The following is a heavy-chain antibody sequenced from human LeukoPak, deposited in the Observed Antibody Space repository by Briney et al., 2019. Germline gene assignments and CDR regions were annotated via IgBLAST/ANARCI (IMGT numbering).Heavy chain of an antibody. CDR1: GYTFTSYD. J-gene: IGHJ6*03. V-gene: IGHV1-8*03. Sequence: ASVKVSCKASGYTFTSYDINWVRQATGRGLEWMGWMNPNSGNTGYAQKFQGRVTITRNTSISTAYMELSSLRSEDTAVYYCARGRRIVVVLAAPPSYYYYMDVWGKGTTVTVSS. CDR3: ARGRRIVVVLAAPPSYYYYMDV. CDR2: MNPNSGNT. D-gene: IGHD2-2*01.